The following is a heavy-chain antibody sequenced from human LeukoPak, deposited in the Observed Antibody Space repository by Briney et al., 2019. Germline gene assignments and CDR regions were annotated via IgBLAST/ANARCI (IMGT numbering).Heavy chain of an antibody. CDR2: IYHSGST. Sequence: SETLSLTCAVSGGSISSGGYSWSWIRQPPGKGLEWIGYIYHSGSTYYNPSLKSRVTISVDTSKNQFSLKLSSVTAADTAVYYCARDARGIAVAGLYYYYGMDVWGQGTTVTVSS. CDR3: ARDARGIAVAGLYYYYGMDV. D-gene: IGHD6-19*01. CDR1: GGSISSGGYS. J-gene: IGHJ6*02. V-gene: IGHV4-30-2*05.